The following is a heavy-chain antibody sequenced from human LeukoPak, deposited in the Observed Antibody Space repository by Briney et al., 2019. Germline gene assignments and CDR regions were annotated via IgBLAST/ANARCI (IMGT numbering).Heavy chain of an antibody. Sequence: WETLSLTCAVSGYSISSGYYRGWIRQPPGKGVEGIGSNYDSGSTYYAPSLKSRFTISVDTSKNQFSLKLSSVTAADTAVYYCAREEGFGAVRGWFDPWGQGTLVTVSS. CDR2: NYDSGST. D-gene: IGHD3-3*01. J-gene: IGHJ5*02. V-gene: IGHV4-38-2*02. CDR3: AREEGFGAVRGWFDP. CDR1: GYSISSGYY.